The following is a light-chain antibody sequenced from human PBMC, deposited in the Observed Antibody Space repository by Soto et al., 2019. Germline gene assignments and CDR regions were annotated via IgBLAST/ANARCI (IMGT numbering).Light chain of an antibody. CDR3: CSSAGGFTWV. V-gene: IGLV2-11*01. CDR1: SSDVV. CDR2: YVT. J-gene: IGLJ3*02. Sequence: QSALTQPRSVSGSPGQSVTISCIGTSSDVVSWYQQHPDKAPKLIIYYVTQRPSGVPDRFSASKPGNTASLTISGLQAEDEADYYCCSSAGGFTWVFGGGTKVTVL.